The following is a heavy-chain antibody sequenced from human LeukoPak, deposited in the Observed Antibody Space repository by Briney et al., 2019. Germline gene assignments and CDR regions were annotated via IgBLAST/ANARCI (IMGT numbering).Heavy chain of an antibody. D-gene: IGHD3-16*01. V-gene: IGHV4-34*01. Sequence: SETLSLTCAVYGGSFSGYYWSWIRQPPGKGLEWIGEINHSGSTNYNPSLKSRVTISVDTSKNQFSLKLSSVTAADTAVYYCASDQFGSDAFGIWGQGTIVTVSS. CDR3: ASDQFGSDAFGI. J-gene: IGHJ3*02. CDR1: GGSFSGYY. CDR2: INHSGST.